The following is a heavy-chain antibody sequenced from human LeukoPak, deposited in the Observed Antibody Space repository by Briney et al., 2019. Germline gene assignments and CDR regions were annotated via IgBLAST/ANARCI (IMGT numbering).Heavy chain of an antibody. CDR1: GFTFSSYG. Sequence: GGSLRLSCAASGFTFSSYGMHWVRQAPGKGLEWVAVIWYDGSNKYYADSVKGRFTISRDNSKNTLYLQMNSLRAEDTAVYYCARGPLIKDSSSWYGPPWDVWGKGTTVTVSS. D-gene: IGHD6-13*01. J-gene: IGHJ6*04. V-gene: IGHV3-33*01. CDR2: IWYDGSNK. CDR3: ARGPLIKDSSSWYGPPWDV.